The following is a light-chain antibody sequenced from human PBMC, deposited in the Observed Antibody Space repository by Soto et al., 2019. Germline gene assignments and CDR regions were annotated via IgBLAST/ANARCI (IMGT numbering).Light chain of an antibody. CDR1: QSLVYSDGDTY. CDR2: RVS. Sequence: DVVMTQSPLSLPVTLGQPASISCRSSQSLVYSDGDTYLSWFQQRPGQSPRRLIYRVSNRDSGVPDRFSGSGSGTDFTLKISRVEAEDVGVYYCSQGTHWPPTFGKGTKVEIK. V-gene: IGKV2-30*01. J-gene: IGKJ1*01. CDR3: SQGTHWPPT.